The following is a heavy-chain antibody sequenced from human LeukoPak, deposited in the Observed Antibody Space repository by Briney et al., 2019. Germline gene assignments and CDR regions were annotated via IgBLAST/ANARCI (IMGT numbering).Heavy chain of an antibody. Sequence: GGSLRLSCAASGFTLSPFWMHWVPQSPGKGPVWVSHIGPDGSVTNYADSVKGRFNISRDNARNTLYLQISSLSVEDTAVYFCARDMWRTFDYWGQGALVTVSS. CDR2: IGPDGSVT. V-gene: IGHV3-74*01. J-gene: IGHJ4*02. D-gene: IGHD2-21*01. CDR3: ARDMWRTFDY. CDR1: GFTLSPFW.